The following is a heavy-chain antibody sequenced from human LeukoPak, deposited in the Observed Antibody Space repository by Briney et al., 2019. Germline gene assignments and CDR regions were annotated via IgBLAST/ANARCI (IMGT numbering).Heavy chain of an antibody. V-gene: IGHV4-59*01. CDR3: ARDSHSYGFFEVSYYFDY. CDR2: IFYSGVT. D-gene: IGHD5-18*01. CDR1: GGSMINYY. Sequence: SETLSLTCTMSGGSMINYYWGWIRQTPGKGLESLGYIFYSGVTDYNPSLKSRLTISIDTSKSQFSLNLNSVTAADTAVYYCARDSHSYGFFEVSYYFDYWGQGTLVTVSS. J-gene: IGHJ4*02.